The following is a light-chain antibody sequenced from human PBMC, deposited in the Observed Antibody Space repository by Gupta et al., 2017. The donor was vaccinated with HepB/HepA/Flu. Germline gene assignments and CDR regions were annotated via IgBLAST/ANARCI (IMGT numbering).Light chain of an antibody. CDR1: NIGGKS. V-gene: IGLV3-21*04. Sequence: SYVLTQPPSVSVAPGETARITCGGNNIGGKSVHWYQQKPGQAPVLVISYDSDRPSGIPERFSGSNSGHTATLTISRVEAGDEADYYWQVWDTNSVHHVVFGGGTKLTVL. J-gene: IGLJ2*01. CDR2: YDS. CDR3: QVWDTNSVHHVV.